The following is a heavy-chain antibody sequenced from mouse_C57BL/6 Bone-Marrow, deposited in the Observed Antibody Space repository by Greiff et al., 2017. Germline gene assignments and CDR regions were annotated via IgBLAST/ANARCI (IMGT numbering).Heavy chain of an antibody. CDR2: ISSGGSYT. J-gene: IGHJ4*01. D-gene: IGHD2-1*01. Sequence: EVKLVESGGDLVKPGGSLKLSCAASGFTFSSYGMSWVRQTPDKRLEWVATISSGGSYTYYPDSVKGRFTISRDNAKNTLYLQMSSLMSEDTAMYYCARHGNYLYYYAMDYWGQGTSVTVSS. V-gene: IGHV5-6*01. CDR1: GFTFSSYG. CDR3: ARHGNYLYYYAMDY.